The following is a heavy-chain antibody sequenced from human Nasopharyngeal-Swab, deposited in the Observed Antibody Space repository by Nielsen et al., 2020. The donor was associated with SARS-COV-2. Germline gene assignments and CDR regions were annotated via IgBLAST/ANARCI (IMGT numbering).Heavy chain of an antibody. J-gene: IGHJ4*02. D-gene: IGHD1-26*01. V-gene: IGHV1-18*01. CDR2: ISAYNGNT. Sequence: GGSLRLSCKGSGYTFTSYGISWVRQAPGQGLEWMGWISAYNGNTNYAQKLQGRVTMTTDTSTSTAYMELRSLRSDDTAVYYCARDLGNIVGATRDYWGQGTLVTVSS. CDR1: GYTFTSYG. CDR3: ARDLGNIVGATRDY.